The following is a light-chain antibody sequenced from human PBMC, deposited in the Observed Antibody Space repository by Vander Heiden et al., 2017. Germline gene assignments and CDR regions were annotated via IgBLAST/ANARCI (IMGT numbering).Light chain of an antibody. CDR1: SSNIGSNT. V-gene: IGLV1-44*01. J-gene: IGLJ1*01. Sequence: GQRVTISCSGSSSNIGSNTVNWYQQLPGTAPKLLIYSNNQRPSGVPDRFSGSKSGTSASLAISGLQSEDEADYYCAAWDDSRNGYVFGTGTKVTVL. CDR3: AAWDDSRNGYV. CDR2: SNN.